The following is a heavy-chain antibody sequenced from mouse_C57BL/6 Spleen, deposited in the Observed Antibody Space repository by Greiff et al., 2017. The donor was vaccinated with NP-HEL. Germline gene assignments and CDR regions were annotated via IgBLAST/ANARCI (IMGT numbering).Heavy chain of an antibody. CDR3: ARGEDYDPWFAY. CDR1: GFTFSDYY. J-gene: IGHJ3*01. Sequence: MLVASEGGLVQPGSSMKLSCTASGFTFSDYYMAWVRQVPEKGLEWVANINYDGSSTYYLDSLKCRFIISRDNAKNILYLQMSSLKSEDTATYSCARGEDYDPWFAYWGQGTLVTVSA. D-gene: IGHD2-4*01. CDR2: INYDGSST. V-gene: IGHV5-16*01.